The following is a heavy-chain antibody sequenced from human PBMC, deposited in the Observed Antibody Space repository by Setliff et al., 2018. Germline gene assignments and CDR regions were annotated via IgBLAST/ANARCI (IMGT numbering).Heavy chain of an antibody. CDR2: IHHSGET. CDR3: ARARDGIDFDYFDY. Sequence: SETLSLTCTVSGGSISSGNYFWDWIRQPPGKGLEWIGYIHHSGETFYNPSLRSRVIISVDTSKNQFSLKVTSLIAADTAVYYCARARDGIDFDYFDYWGRGTPVTVSS. J-gene: IGHJ4*02. V-gene: IGHV4-31*03. CDR1: GGSISSGNYF.